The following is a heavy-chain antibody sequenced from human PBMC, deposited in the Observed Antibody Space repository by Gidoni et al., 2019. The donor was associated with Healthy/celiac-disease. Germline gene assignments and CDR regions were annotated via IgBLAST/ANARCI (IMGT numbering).Heavy chain of an antibody. J-gene: IGHJ4*02. CDR3: ARDPHDYGGHRGDY. V-gene: IGHV3-30-3*01. Sequence: QVQLVDSGGGVVQPGRSLRLSCSASAFTFLSYAMHWVRQAPGKGLEWVAVISYDGSNKYYADSVKGRFTISRDNSKNTLYLQMNSLRAEDTAVYYCARDPHDYGGHRGDYWGQGTLVTVSS. D-gene: IGHD4-17*01. CDR1: AFTFLSYA. CDR2: ISYDGSNK.